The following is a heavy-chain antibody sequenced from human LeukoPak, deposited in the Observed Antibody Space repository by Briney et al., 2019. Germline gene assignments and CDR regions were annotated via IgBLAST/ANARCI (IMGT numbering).Heavy chain of an antibody. V-gene: IGHV1-69*13. Sequence: SVKVSCKASGGTFSSYAISWVRQAPGQGLEWMGGIIPIFGTANYAQKFQGRVTITADESTSTAYMELSSLRSEDTAVYYCARDIAPYCGGDCFSRFDPWGQGTLVTVSS. J-gene: IGHJ5*02. CDR1: GGTFSSYA. CDR3: ARDIAPYCGGDCFSRFDP. D-gene: IGHD2-21*02. CDR2: IIPIFGTA.